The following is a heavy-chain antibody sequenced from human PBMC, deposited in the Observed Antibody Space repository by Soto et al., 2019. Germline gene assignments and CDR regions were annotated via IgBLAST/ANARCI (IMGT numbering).Heavy chain of an antibody. D-gene: IGHD3-9*01. Sequence: PSETLSLTCTVSGGSISSGDYYWSWIRQPPGKGLEWIGYIYYSGSTYYNPSLKSRVTISVDTSKNQFSLKLSSVTAADTAVYYCARGHYDILTGYPSGAFDIWGQGTMVTVSS. CDR1: GGSISSGDYY. V-gene: IGHV4-30-4*01. CDR2: IYYSGST. CDR3: ARGHYDILTGYPSGAFDI. J-gene: IGHJ3*02.